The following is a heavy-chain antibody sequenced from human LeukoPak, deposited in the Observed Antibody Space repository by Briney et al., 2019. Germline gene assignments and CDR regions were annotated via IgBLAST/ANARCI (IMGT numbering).Heavy chain of an antibody. V-gene: IGHV4-61*02. CDR1: GGSVSRGYYY. J-gene: IGHJ4*02. D-gene: IGHD2-8*01. CDR3: AREAVYGPFHY. Sequence: PSETLSLTCTVSGGSVSRGYYYWSWIRQPAWERLEWIGRIYTDGSTYYNPSLKSRVTISLDTSKNHFSLKLTSVTAADTAVYYCAREAVYGPFHYWGQGTLVTVSS. CDR2: IYTDGST.